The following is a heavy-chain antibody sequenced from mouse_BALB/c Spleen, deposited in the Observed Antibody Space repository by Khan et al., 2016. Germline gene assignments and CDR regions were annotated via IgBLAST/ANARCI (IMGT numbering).Heavy chain of an antibody. CDR3: AKNPSNWDVDYFDY. D-gene: IGHD4-1*01. CDR2: IWGDGNT. CDR1: GFSFTTYD. Sequence: VELVESGPGLVAPSQSLSITCTVSGFSFTTYDVSWVRQPPGNGLEWLGVIWGDGNTNYHSALKSRLSISKDNSKSQDFLKLNSLQTDDTATYYCAKNPSNWDVDYFDYWGQGTTLPVSS. J-gene: IGHJ2*01. V-gene: IGHV2-3*01.